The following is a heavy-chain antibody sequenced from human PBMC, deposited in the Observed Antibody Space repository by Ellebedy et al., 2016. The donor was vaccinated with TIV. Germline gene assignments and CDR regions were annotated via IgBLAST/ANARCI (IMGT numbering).Heavy chain of an antibody. CDR3: ARGADTTMVWGALDI. CDR1: GFTFSRYW. Sequence: PGGSLRLSCAASGFTFSRYWMHWVRQAPGKGLEWVSRIYTDGSSTNYADSVKGRFTISRDNAKNTLYLQMNSLRAEDTAVYYCARGADTTMVWGALDIWGQGTVVTVSS. V-gene: IGHV3-74*01. J-gene: IGHJ3*02. D-gene: IGHD5-18*01. CDR2: IYTDGSST.